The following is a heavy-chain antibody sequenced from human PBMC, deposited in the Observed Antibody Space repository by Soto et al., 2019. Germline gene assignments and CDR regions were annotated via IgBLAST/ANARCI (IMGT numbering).Heavy chain of an antibody. V-gene: IGHV3-9*01. CDR3: AKDIRLYSSGWGGSIDY. CDR2: ISWNSGSI. Sequence: GGSLRLSCAASGFTFDEYAMHWVRQAPGKGLEWVSGISWNSGSIVYADSVKGRFTISRDNAKNSLYLQMNSLRAEDTALYYCAKDIRLYSSGWGGSIDYWGQGTLVTVSS. CDR1: GFTFDEYA. J-gene: IGHJ4*02. D-gene: IGHD6-19*01.